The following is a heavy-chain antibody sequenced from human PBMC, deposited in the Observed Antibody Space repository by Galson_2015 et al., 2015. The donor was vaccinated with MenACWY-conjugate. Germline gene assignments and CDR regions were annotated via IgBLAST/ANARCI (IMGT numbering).Heavy chain of an antibody. D-gene: IGHD5-24*01. CDR1: GGSISSSSYY. Sequence: LSLTCTVSGGSISSSSYYWGWIRQPPGKGLEWIGSIYYSGSTYYNPSLKSRVTISVDTSKNQFSLKLSSVTAADTAVYYCARHVGRWLPNRYFDYWGQGTLVTVSS. CDR2: IYYSGST. V-gene: IGHV4-39*01. J-gene: IGHJ4*02. CDR3: ARHVGRWLPNRYFDY.